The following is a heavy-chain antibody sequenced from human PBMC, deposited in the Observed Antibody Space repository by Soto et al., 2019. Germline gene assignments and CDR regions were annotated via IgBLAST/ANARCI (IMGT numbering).Heavy chain of an antibody. D-gene: IGHD3-9*01. J-gene: IGHJ5*02. CDR3: ARGGKYSDILTARPLNPRGRFSP. Sequence: SETRSQACPLDEESCCRCSWYCIQQNPVKVLGFIWEISHSVATNYNPSPKSRVTISVATSKNQSSLKLSSVTAADTAVYYCARGGKYSDILTARPLNPRGRFSPWARGTLVPVSS. CDR1: EESCCRCS. V-gene: IGHV4-34*01. CDR2: ISHSVAT.